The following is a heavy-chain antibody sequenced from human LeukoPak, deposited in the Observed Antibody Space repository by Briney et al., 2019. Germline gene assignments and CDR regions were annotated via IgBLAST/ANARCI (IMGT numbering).Heavy chain of an antibody. CDR2: SNAGNGNT. J-gene: IGHJ3*02. CDR1: GYTFTSYA. CDR3: ARDLTYYYDSSGSGGDAFDI. V-gene: IGHV1-3*01. D-gene: IGHD3-22*01. Sequence: ASVKVSCKASGYTFTSYAMHWVRQAPGQRLEWMGWSNAGNGNTNYAQKLQGRVTMTTDTSTSTAYMELRSLRSDDTAVYYCARDLTYYYDSSGSGGDAFDIWGEGTTVTVSS.